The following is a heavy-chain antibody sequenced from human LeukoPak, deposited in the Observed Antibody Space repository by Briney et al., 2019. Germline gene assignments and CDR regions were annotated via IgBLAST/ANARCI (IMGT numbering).Heavy chain of an antibody. J-gene: IGHJ4*02. Sequence: GGSLRLSCAASGFTFSSYGMHWVRQAPGKGLVWVAVIWYDGSNKYYADSVKGRFTISRDNSKNTLYLQMNSLRAEDTAVYYCARGMEEVYYFDYWGQGTLVTVSS. V-gene: IGHV3-33*01. CDR3: ARGMEEVYYFDY. CDR1: GFTFSSYG. CDR2: IWYDGSNK. D-gene: IGHD1-14*01.